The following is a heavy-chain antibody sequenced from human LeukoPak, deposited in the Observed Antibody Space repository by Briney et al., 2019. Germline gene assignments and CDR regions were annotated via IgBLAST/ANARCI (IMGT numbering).Heavy chain of an antibody. CDR3: ARGEDLRDIFDY. V-gene: IGHV4-31*03. CDR2: IYYSGST. J-gene: IGHJ4*02. Sequence: SETLSLTCTVSGGSISSGGYYWSWIRQHPGTGLEWIGYIYYSGSTYYNPSLKSRVTISVDTSKNQFSLKLSSVTAADPAVYYCARGEDLRDIFDYWGQGTLVTVSS. D-gene: IGHD5/OR15-5a*01. CDR1: GGSISSGGYY.